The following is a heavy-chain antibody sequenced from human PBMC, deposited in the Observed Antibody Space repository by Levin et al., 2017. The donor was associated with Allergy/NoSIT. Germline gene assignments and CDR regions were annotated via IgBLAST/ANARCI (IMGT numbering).Heavy chain of an antibody. CDR3: ARGWNYLDY. D-gene: IGHD1-1*01. Sequence: GGSLRLSCAASGFTFSSYAMHWVRQAPGKGLEWVAVISYDGSNKYYADSVKGRFTISRDNSKNTLYLQMNSLRAEDTAVYYCARGWNYLDYWGQGTLVTVSS. J-gene: IGHJ4*02. CDR1: GFTFSSYA. CDR2: ISYDGSNK. V-gene: IGHV3-30-3*01.